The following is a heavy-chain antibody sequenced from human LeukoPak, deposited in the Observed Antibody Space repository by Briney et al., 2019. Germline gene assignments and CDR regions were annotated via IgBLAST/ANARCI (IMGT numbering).Heavy chain of an antibody. CDR3: ARDRLGDYDSSGYYDN. CDR1: GFTFSDYY. Sequence: GGSLRLSCAASGFTFSDYYMGWIRQAPGKGLEWVSYISDSGSTIYYADSMKGRFTISRDNAKNSLYLQMNSLRAEDTAVYYCARDRLGDYDSSGYYDNWGQGTLVTVSS. V-gene: IGHV3-11*01. D-gene: IGHD3-22*01. J-gene: IGHJ4*02. CDR2: ISDSGSTI.